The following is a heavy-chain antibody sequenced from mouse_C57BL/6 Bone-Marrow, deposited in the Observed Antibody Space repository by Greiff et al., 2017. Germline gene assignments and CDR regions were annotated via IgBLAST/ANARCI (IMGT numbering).Heavy chain of an antibody. Sequence: QVQLQQPGAELVKPGASVKMSCKASGYTFTSYWITWVKQRPGQGLEWIGDIYPGSGSTNYNEKFKSKATLTVDTSSSTTYMQLSSLTSEDSAVYYCARDGRWYFDVWGRGTTVTVSS. J-gene: IGHJ1*03. D-gene: IGHD2-3*01. CDR1: GYTFTSYW. CDR3: ARDGRWYFDV. CDR2: IYPGSGST. V-gene: IGHV1-55*01.